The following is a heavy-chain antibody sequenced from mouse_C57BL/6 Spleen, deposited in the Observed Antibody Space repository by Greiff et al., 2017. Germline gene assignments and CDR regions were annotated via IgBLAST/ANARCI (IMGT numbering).Heavy chain of an antibody. CDR3: ARRGAGSSPLWYFDV. J-gene: IGHJ1*03. Sequence: QVQLQQSGSELRSPGSSVKLSCKDFDSEVFPIAYMSWVRQKPGHGFEWIGGILPSIGRTIYGEKFEDKATLDADTLSNTAYLELNSLTSEDSAIYYCARRGAGSSPLWYFDVWGTGTTVTVSS. CDR1: DSEVFPIAY. CDR2: ILPSIGRT. V-gene: IGHV15-2*01. D-gene: IGHD1-1*01.